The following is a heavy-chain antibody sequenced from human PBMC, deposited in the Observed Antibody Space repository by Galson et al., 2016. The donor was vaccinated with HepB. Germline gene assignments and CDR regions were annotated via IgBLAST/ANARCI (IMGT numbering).Heavy chain of an antibody. D-gene: IGHD3-10*01. Sequence: SLRLSCAASGFTFSDHAMHWVRRAPGKGLDYVSAISGNGDNKHYADSVRGRFTISRDNSKNTLYLQMSSLRAEDAAIYYCAKHRLGYYDSGSPFDYWGQGTLVTVSS. CDR3: AKHRLGYYDSGSPFDY. CDR1: GFTFSDHA. CDR2: ISGNGDNK. V-gene: IGHV3-64D*08. J-gene: IGHJ4*02.